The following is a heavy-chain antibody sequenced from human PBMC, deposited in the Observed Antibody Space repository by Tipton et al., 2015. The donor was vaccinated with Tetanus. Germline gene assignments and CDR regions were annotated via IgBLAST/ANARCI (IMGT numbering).Heavy chain of an antibody. D-gene: IGHD3-10*02. V-gene: IGHV1-69*01. J-gene: IGHJ4*02. CDR3: ARVPYYYERGPFDY. Sequence: QSGPEVKKPGSSVKVSCKASGGTFSSYAISWVRQAPGQGLEWMGGIIPIFGTANYAQKFQGRVTITADESTSTAYMELGSLRSEDTAVYYCARVPYYYERGPFDYWGQGPLVTVSS. CDR2: IIPIFGTA. CDR1: GGTFSSYA.